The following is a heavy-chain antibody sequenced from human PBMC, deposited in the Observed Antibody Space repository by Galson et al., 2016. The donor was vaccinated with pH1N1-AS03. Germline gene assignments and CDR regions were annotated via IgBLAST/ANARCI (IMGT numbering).Heavy chain of an antibody. V-gene: IGHV1-69*05. CDR3: ARNSDSLGAFDV. J-gene: IGHJ4*02. D-gene: IGHD4/OR15-4a*01. CDR1: GGTFDNHP. Sequence: SVKVSCKASGGTFDNHPINWVRQAPGQGLEWMGGFIPIFGTTNYAPKYQGRVTFTTDDSTTTVYMELSNPRSEDTAVYYCARNSDSLGAFDVWGQGILVTVSS. CDR2: FIPIFGTT.